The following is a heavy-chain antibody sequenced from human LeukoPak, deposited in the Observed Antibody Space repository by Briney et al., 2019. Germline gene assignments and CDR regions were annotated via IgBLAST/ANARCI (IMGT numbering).Heavy chain of an antibody. CDR2: ISGSGGST. V-gene: IGHV3-23*01. D-gene: IGHD3-22*01. J-gene: IGHJ4*02. CDR1: WFTFCSLV. CDR3: AKDLHVGYYDSSGYPRDFDY. Sequence: RGSPRLSCAASWFTFCSLVIRWGAPAAGERLGWVSAISGSGGSTYYADSVKGRVTISRDNFKNTVYLPMNNLRAEDTAVYCCAKDLHVGYYDSSGYPRDFDYWGQGTLVTVSS.